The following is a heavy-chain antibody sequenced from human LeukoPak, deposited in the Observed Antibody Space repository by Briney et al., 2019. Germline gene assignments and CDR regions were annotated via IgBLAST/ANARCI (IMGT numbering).Heavy chain of an antibody. CDR1: GGSISSSNW. CDR3: ARDGPCSGGSCYFASWFDP. J-gene: IGHJ5*02. D-gene: IGHD2-15*01. Sequence: PSGTLSLTCAVSGGSISSSNWWSWVRQPPGKGLEWFGEIYHSGSTNYNPSLKSRVTISVDKSKNQFSLKLSSVTAADTAVYYCARDGPCSGGSCYFASWFDPWGQGTLVTVSS. V-gene: IGHV4-4*02. CDR2: IYHSGST.